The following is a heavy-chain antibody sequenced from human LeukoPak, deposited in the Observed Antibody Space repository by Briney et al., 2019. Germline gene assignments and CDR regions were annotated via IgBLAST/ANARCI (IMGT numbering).Heavy chain of an antibody. V-gene: IGHV1-2*02. CDR1: GYTFSGYY. J-gene: IGHJ4*02. D-gene: IGHD6-19*01. Sequence: ASVKVSCKASGYTFSGYYMHWVRQAPGQGLEWMGWVNPNSGGTHYAQKFQGRVTMTRDTSISTAYMELSRLRSDDTAVYYCAKDHDSSGWPTFDYWGQGTLVTVSS. CDR2: VNPNSGGT. CDR3: AKDHDSSGWPTFDY.